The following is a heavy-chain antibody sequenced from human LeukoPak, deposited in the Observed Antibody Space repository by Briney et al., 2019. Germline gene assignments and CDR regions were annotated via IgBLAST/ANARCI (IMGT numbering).Heavy chain of an antibody. V-gene: IGHV4-61*02. Sequence: SQTLSLTCTVSDGSVTSGNYYWNWIRQPAGKGLEWIGRIYTKGGASYNPSLKSRVTISIDASKNQFSLKLSSVTAADTAVYYCAREPPGYWGQGILVTVSS. CDR1: DGSVTSGNYY. J-gene: IGHJ4*02. CDR2: IYTKGGA. CDR3: AREPPGY.